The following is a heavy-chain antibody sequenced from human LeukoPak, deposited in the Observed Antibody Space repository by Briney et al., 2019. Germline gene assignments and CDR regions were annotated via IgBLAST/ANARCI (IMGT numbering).Heavy chain of an antibody. CDR2: INPASSEK. V-gene: IGHV3-7*01. CDR1: GFTFSSYA. J-gene: IGHJ4*02. D-gene: IGHD3-10*01. CDR3: ASYYYGSGTSLGY. Sequence: GGSLRLSCAASGFTFSSYAMSWVRQAPGKGLEWVANINPASSEKYYVGSVKGRFTISRDNAKNSLYLQMNSLRAEDTAVYYCASYYYGSGTSLGYWGQGTLVTVSS.